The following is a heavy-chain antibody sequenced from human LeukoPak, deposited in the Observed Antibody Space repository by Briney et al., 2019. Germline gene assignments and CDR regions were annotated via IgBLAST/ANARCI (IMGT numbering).Heavy chain of an antibody. J-gene: IGHJ3*02. D-gene: IGHD3-16*02. CDR2: ISYDGSNK. Sequence: PGRSLRLSCAASGFTFSSYGMHRVRQAPGKGLEWVAVISYDGSNKYYADSVKGRFTISRDNSKNALYLQMNSLRAEDTAVYYCANLGDYDYVWGSYRYGAFDIWGQGTMVTVSS. CDR1: GFTFSSYG. V-gene: IGHV3-30*18. CDR3: ANLGDYDYVWGSYRYGAFDI.